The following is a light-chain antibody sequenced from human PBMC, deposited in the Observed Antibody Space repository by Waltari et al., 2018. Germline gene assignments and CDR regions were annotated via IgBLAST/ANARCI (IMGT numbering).Light chain of an antibody. CDR1: QSVLYSSNNKNY. CDR3: QQYVVIPLT. V-gene: IGKV4-1*01. Sequence: DIVMTQSPDSLAVSLGERAIINCKSSQSVLYSSNNKNYLAWYQQKPGQPPKLLIYWASTRELGVPDRFSGSGSGTDFTLTINSLQAEDVAVYYCQQYVVIPLTFGQGTKVEVK. J-gene: IGKJ1*01. CDR2: WAS.